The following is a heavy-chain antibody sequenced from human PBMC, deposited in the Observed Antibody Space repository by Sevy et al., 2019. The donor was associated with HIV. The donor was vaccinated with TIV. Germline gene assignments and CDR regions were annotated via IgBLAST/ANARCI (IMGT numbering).Heavy chain of an antibody. V-gene: IGHV3-49*03. D-gene: IGHD5-12*01. CDR2: ITRNSYEAYGGTT. CDR3: TRGLATADTPEYYFDY. J-gene: IGHJ4*02. Sequence: GGSLRLPCTTSGFTFDDYAMSWFRQAPGKGLEWVAFITRNSYEAYGGTTEYAASVKGRFIISRDDSKSIAYLQMNSLKTEDTAVYYCTRGLATADTPEYYFDYWGQGTLVTVSS. CDR1: GFTFDDYA.